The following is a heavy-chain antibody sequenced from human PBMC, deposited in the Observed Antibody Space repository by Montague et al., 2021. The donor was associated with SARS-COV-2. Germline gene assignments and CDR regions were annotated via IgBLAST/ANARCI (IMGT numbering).Heavy chain of an antibody. Sequence: SETLSLTCTVTGGPISGSSDYWGWLRQSPGKGLEWIASVDYSGNTYYSPSLKGRLTISVDTSKNQFSLKLNSVTAADTALYYCARREYSYGWGDWGQGTLVTVSS. CDR1: GGPISGSSDY. CDR2: VDYSGNT. D-gene: IGHD5-18*01. V-gene: IGHV4-39*01. J-gene: IGHJ4*02. CDR3: ARREYSYGWGD.